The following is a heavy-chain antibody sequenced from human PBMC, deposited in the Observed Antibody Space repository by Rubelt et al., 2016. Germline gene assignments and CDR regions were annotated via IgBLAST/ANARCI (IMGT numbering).Heavy chain of an antibody. D-gene: IGHD4-11*01. CDR3: ARDRLPDYSNYVFDY. Sequence: IWYDGSNKFYADSVKGRFSISKDNSKNTLYLQMNSLRAEDTAVYYCARDRLPDYSNYVFDYWGQGTTVTVSS. CDR2: IWYDGSNK. V-gene: IGHV3-33*01. J-gene: IGHJ4*03.